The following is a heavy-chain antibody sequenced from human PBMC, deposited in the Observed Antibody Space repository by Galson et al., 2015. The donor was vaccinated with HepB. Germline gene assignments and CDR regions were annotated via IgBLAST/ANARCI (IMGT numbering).Heavy chain of an antibody. J-gene: IGHJ4*02. V-gene: IGHV3-23*01. CDR3: AKDHERWEYYFDY. Sequence: SLRLSCAASGFTFSSYAMSWVRQAPGKGLEWVSAISGSGGSTYYADSVKGRFTISRDNSKNTLYLQMNSLRAEDTAVYYCAKDHERWEYYFDYWGQGTLVTVSS. D-gene: IGHD1-26*01. CDR2: ISGSGGST. CDR1: GFTFSSYA.